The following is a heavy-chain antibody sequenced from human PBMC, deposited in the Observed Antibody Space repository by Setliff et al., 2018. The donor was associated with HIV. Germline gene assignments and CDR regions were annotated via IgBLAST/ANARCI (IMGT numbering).Heavy chain of an antibody. CDR3: ARHPIHTYGYGAFDF. J-gene: IGHJ4*02. CDR1: GYSFSRYW. D-gene: IGHD5-18*01. Sequence: GASLKISCEGSGYSFSRYWIGWVRQMPGKGLELMGVIYPGDSSSKYSTSFQGHVTISDDTSISTAYMQWNSLKAADTAIYYCARHPIHTYGYGAFDFWGRGTLVTVSS. V-gene: IGHV5-51*01. CDR2: IYPGDSSS.